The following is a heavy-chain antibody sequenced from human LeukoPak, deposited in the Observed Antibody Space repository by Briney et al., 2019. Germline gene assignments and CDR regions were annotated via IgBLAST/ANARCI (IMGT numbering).Heavy chain of an antibody. CDR1: GGSIISYY. CDR2: IYYSGST. Sequence: SETLSLTCTVSGGSIISYYWSWIRQPPGKRLEWIGYIYYSGSTNYNPSLKSRITISVDTSKNQFSLKLSSVTAADTAVYFCARGADYYDSSGYYQYYFDYWGQGTLVTVSS. V-gene: IGHV4-59*01. D-gene: IGHD3-22*01. CDR3: ARGADYYDSSGYYQYYFDY. J-gene: IGHJ4*02.